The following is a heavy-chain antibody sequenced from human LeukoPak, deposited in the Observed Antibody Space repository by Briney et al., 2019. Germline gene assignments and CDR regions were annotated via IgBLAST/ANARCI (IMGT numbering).Heavy chain of an antibody. D-gene: IGHD6-13*01. Sequence: SETLPLTCAVYGGSFSGYYWSWIRQPPGKGLEWVGEINHSGSTNYNPSLKSRVTISVDTSKNQFSLKLSSVTAADTAVYYCARRRGWQQRGYYFDYWGQGTLVTVSS. J-gene: IGHJ4*02. CDR1: GGSFSGYY. V-gene: IGHV4-34*01. CDR2: INHSGST. CDR3: ARRRGWQQRGYYFDY.